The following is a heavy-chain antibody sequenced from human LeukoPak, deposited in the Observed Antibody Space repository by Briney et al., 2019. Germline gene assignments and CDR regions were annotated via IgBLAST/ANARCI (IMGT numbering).Heavy chain of an antibody. V-gene: IGHV4-39*07. D-gene: IGHD6-19*01. J-gene: IGHJ4*02. CDR1: GGSISSSSYY. Sequence: SETLSLTCTVSGGSISSSSYYWGWIRQPPGKGLEWIGSIYYSGSTYYNPSLKSRVTISVDTSKNQFSLKLSPVTAADTAVYYCARGSGWYAGWGYWGQGTLVTVSS. CDR2: IYYSGST. CDR3: ARGSGWYAGWGY.